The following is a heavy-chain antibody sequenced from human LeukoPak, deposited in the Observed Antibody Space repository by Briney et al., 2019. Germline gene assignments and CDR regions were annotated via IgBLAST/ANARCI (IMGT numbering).Heavy chain of an antibody. CDR3: ARKQRAYSSSSVYTLFDY. Sequence: SETLSLTCTVSGGSISGSSYYWGWIRQPPGKGLEWIGEINHSGSTNYNPSLKSRVTISVDTSKNQFSLKLSSVTAADTAVYYCARKQRAYSSSSVYTLFDYWGQGTLVTVSS. J-gene: IGHJ4*02. CDR2: INHSGST. D-gene: IGHD6-6*01. V-gene: IGHV4-39*07. CDR1: GGSISGSSYY.